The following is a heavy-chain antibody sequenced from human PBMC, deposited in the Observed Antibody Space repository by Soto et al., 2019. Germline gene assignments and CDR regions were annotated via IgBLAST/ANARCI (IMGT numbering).Heavy chain of an antibody. V-gene: IGHV4-34*01. J-gene: IGHJ6*02. CDR1: GGSFSGYY. Sequence: SETLSLTCAVYGGSFSGYYWSWIRQPPGKGLEWIGEINHSGSTNYNPSLKSRVTISVDTSKNQFSLKLSSVTAADTAVYYCARGARVRLRFLEWYTDGGYYYYGMDVWSQGTTVTVSS. CDR2: INHSGST. D-gene: IGHD3-3*01. CDR3: ARGARVRLRFLEWYTDGGYYYYGMDV.